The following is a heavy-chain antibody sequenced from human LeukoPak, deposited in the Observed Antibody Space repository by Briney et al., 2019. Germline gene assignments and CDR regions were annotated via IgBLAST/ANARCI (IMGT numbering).Heavy chain of an antibody. Sequence: PSETLSLTCAVYGGSFSGYYWSWIRQPPGKGLEGIGEINHSGSTNYNPSLKSRVTISVDTSKNQFSLKLSSVTAADPAVYYCARGSEQDDAFDIWGQGTMVTVSS. V-gene: IGHV4-34*01. J-gene: IGHJ3*02. D-gene: IGHD6-13*01. CDR1: GGSFSGYY. CDR2: INHSGST. CDR3: ARGSEQDDAFDI.